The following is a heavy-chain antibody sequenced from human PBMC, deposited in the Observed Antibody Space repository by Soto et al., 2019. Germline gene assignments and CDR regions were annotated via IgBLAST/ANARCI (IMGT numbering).Heavy chain of an antibody. J-gene: IGHJ5*02. CDR2: IYHGGST. Sequence: PSGTPSLTGALSVYSISSGYYAGSVRPPPVKGVGCTVSIYHGGSTYYNPSLNSRVTLSIDMTNNHVSLILNSVTAADTAVYYCARVGPWVPYYYDSSPYTFPNWFDPWGQGTLFTVSS. V-gene: IGHV4-38-2*01. CDR1: VYSISSGYY. CDR3: ARVGPWVPYYYDSSPYTFPNWFDP. D-gene: IGHD3-22*01.